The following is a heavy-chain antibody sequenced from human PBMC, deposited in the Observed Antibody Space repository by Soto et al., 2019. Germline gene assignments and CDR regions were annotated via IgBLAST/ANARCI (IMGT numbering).Heavy chain of an antibody. Sequence: SETLSLTCTVSGGSISSNYWTWIRQPPGKGLEWIGYVYNSGSTNYNPSLKSRVTISEDTSKSQFSLKVNSMTAADTAVYYCARYRRGAVAGYTLENWGQGILVTVSS. CDR1: GGSISSNY. V-gene: IGHV4-59*01. CDR2: VYNSGST. CDR3: ARYRRGAVAGYTLEN. D-gene: IGHD6-13*01. J-gene: IGHJ4*02.